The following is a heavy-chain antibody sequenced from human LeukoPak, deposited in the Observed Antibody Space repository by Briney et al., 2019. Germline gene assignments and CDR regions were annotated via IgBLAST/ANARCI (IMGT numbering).Heavy chain of an antibody. D-gene: IGHD5-24*01. CDR1: GGSFGTFY. CDR2: IFSSGNA. Sequence: SETLSLTCSVSGGSFGTFYWSWIRQPAGKGLEWLGRIFSSGNANYNPSLKSRLTMSVDTSRNEFSLRLNSVTAADTAVYYCARWAHSVTYKSWFFDLWGRGTLVTVSS. CDR3: ARWAHSVTYKSWFFDL. J-gene: IGHJ2*01. V-gene: IGHV4-4*07.